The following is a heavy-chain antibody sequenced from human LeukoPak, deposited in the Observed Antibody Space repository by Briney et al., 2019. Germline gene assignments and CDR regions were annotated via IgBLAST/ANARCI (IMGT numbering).Heavy chain of an antibody. J-gene: IGHJ4*02. CDR3: AKRGVVIRVILVGFHKEAYYFDS. V-gene: IGHV3-30*04. D-gene: IGHD3-10*01. CDR1: GFTFSSYA. Sequence: GGSLRLSCAASGFTFSSYAMRWVRQAPGKGLEWVAVISYDGSNKYYADSVKGRFTISRDNSKNTLYLQMNSLRAEDTAVYFCAKRGVVIRVILVGFHKEAYYFDSWGQGALVTVSS. CDR2: ISYDGSNK.